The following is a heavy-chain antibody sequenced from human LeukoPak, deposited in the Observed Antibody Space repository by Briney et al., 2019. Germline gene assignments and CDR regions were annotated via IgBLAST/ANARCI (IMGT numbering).Heavy chain of an antibody. D-gene: IGHD3-9*01. CDR3: ARDGRRGILTGYPVDY. CDR1: GYTFTSYY. V-gene: IGHV1-18*04. CDR2: VSAYNGNT. Sequence: EASVKVSCKASGYTFTSYYMHWVRQAPGQGLEWMGWVSAYNGNTNYAQKLQGRVTMTTDTSTSTAYMELRSLRSDDTAVYYCARDGRRGILTGYPVDYWGQGTLVTVSS. J-gene: IGHJ4*02.